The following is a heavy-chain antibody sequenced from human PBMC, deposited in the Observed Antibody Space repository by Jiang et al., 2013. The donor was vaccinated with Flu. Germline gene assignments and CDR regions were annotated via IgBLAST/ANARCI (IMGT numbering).Heavy chain of an antibody. CDR2: INSDGSHT. V-gene: IGHV3-74*01. Sequence: GLVWVSHINSDGSHTTYADSVKGRFTISRDNAKNTLYLQMNSLRAEDTAVYYCTGVLDFDYWGQGTLVTVSS. J-gene: IGHJ4*02. D-gene: IGHD3-10*01. CDR3: TGVLDFDY.